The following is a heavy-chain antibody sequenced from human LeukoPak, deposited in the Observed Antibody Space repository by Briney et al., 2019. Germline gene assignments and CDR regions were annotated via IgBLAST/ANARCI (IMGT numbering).Heavy chain of an antibody. V-gene: IGHV4-39*07. CDR2: INHSGST. CDR1: GGSISSSSYY. CDR3: ARLAAGTGLNY. Sequence: SETLSLTCTVSGGSISSSSYYWSWIRQPPGKGLEWIGEINHSGSTNYNPSLKSRVTISVDTSKNQFSLKLSSVTAADTAVYYCARLAAGTGLNYWGQGTLVTVSS. D-gene: IGHD6-13*01. J-gene: IGHJ4*02.